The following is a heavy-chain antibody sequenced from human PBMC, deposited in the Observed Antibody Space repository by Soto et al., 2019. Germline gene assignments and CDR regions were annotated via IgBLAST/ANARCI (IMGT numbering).Heavy chain of an antibody. CDR2: TYYRSKWYN. CDR1: GDSVSSNSAA. D-gene: IGHD3-16*01. Sequence: SQTLSLTCAISGDSVSSNSAAWNWIRQSPSRGLEWLGRTYYRSKWYNDYAVSVKSRITINPDTSKNQFSLQLNSVTPEDTAVYYCARVVLFYWGEGVDYYYGMDVXGQGTTVTVS. CDR3: ARVVLFYWGEGVDYYYGMDV. J-gene: IGHJ6*02. V-gene: IGHV6-1*01.